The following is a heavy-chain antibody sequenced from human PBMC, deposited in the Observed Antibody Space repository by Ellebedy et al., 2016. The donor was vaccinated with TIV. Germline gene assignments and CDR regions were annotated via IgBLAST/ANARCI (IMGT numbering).Heavy chain of an antibody. CDR2: IHHDGTT. Sequence: MPSETLSLTCTVSGGSISSGELYWSWIRQHPGKGLEWIGYIHHDGTTYYNPSLRSRVTISVDTSKNQFSLKLSYVTAADTAVYYCARVLTRGTTTFDYWGQGTLVTVSS. CDR1: GGSISSGELY. V-gene: IGHV4-31*03. CDR3: ARVLTRGTTTFDY. J-gene: IGHJ4*02. D-gene: IGHD1-7*01.